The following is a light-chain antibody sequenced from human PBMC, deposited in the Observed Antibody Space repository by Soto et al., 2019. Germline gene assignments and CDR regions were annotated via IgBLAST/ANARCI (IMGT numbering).Light chain of an antibody. Sequence: EIQMSQSPSTLSASVRDRVTITCRASQTISSWLAWFQQRPVKAPKLLIYKASTLKSGVPSRFSGSGSGTEFTLTISSLQPDDFATYYCQHYNSYSEAFGQGTKV. CDR1: QTISSW. CDR2: KAS. CDR3: QHYNSYSEA. V-gene: IGKV1-5*03. J-gene: IGKJ1*01.